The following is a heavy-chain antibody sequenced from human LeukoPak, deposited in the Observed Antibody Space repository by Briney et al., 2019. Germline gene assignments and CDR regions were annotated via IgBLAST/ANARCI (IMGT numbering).Heavy chain of an antibody. CDR3: ARVGYSSSSFDY. Sequence: PGGSLRLSCAASGFTFSNYWMSWVRQAPGKGLEWVANIKQDGSEKDSVDSLKGRFTISRDNAKNSVFLQMNSLRAEDTAVYYCARVGYSSSSFDYWGQGTLVTVSS. J-gene: IGHJ4*02. CDR2: IKQDGSEK. V-gene: IGHV3-7*01. D-gene: IGHD6-6*01. CDR1: GFTFSNYW.